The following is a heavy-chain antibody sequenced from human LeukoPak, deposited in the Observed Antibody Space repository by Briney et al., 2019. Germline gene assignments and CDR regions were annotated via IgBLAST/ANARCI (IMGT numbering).Heavy chain of an antibody. V-gene: IGHV3-20*04. J-gene: IGHJ4*02. CDR2: INWNGGST. Sequence: PGGSLRLSCAASGFTFDDYGMSWVRQAPGKGLEWVSGINWNGGSTGYADSVKGRFTISRDNAKNSLYLQMNSLRAEDTALYYCARVTELVDSSGWYLDYWGQGTLVTVSS. D-gene: IGHD6-19*01. CDR1: GFTFDDYG. CDR3: ARVTELVDSSGWYLDY.